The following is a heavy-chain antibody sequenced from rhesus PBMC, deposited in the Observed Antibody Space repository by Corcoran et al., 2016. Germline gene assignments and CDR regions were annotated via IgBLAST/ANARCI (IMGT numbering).Heavy chain of an antibody. CDR2: ISFDESKK. J-gene: IGHJ6*01. Sequence: EVQLVESGGGLVQPGGSLRLSCEASGCTFSTYGIHWVCQAPGKGLEWVAVISFDESKKYYADSMKDRFTISRDNSKNMVYLQMNNLKLEDTAVYYCVRGFYGLDSWGQGVVVTVSS. V-gene: IGHV3-54*02. CDR3: VRGFYGLDS. CDR1: GCTFSTYG.